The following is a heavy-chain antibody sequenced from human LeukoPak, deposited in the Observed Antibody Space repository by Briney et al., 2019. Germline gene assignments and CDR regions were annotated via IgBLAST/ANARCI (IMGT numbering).Heavy chain of an antibody. V-gene: IGHV3-23*03. CDR1: GFTFSSYS. CDR2: ISNGGTNT. CDR3: AGGSLGSGTSSDCCPLDY. D-gene: IGHD2-15*01. Sequence: GGSLRLSCAASGFTFSSYSMSWVRQAPGKGLEWVSVISNGGTNTNYADSVQGRFAVSRDNSKNTLYLQMNSLRADDTAVYYCAGGSLGSGTSSDCCPLDYWGQGTLVTVSS. J-gene: IGHJ4*02.